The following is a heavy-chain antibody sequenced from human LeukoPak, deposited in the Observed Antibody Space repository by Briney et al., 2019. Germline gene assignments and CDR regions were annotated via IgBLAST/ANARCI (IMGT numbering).Heavy chain of an antibody. CDR3: TNMGATSVDDY. CDR2: IIPILGIA. CDR1: GVIFS. D-gene: IGHD1-26*01. J-gene: IGHJ4*02. V-gene: IGHV1-69*02. Sequence: ASVKVSCKASGVIFSINWVRQAPGQGLEWMGRIIPILGIANYAQKFQGRVTITADKSTSTAYMELSSLRSEDTAVYYCTNMGATSVDDYWGQGTLVTVSS.